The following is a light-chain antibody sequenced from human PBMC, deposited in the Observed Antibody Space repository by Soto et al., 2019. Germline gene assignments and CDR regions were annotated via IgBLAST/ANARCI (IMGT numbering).Light chain of an antibody. CDR2: GAS. Sequence: EIVLTQSPATLSSSPGERATLSCRASQSVSSSLAWYQQKPGQAPRLLIYGASNRAGGIPARFSGSGSGTDFTLTISILEPEDFAVYYCQQRSNWPVTFGQGTRLEIK. V-gene: IGKV3-11*01. J-gene: IGKJ5*01. CDR1: QSVSSS. CDR3: QQRSNWPVT.